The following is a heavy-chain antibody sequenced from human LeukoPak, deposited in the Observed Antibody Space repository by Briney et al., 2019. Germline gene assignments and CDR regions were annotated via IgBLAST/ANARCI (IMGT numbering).Heavy chain of an antibody. CDR1: GGSISSSSYY. J-gene: IGHJ2*01. V-gene: IGHV4-61*05. Sequence: PSETLSLTCTVSGGSISSSSYYWGWLRQPPGKGLVWIGYIYYSGSTNYNPSLKSRITISVDTSKNQFSLKLSSVTAADAAVYYCGSHYGDYDNCYFDLWGRGTLVTVSS. CDR3: GSHYGDYDNCYFDL. D-gene: IGHD4-17*01. CDR2: IYYSGST.